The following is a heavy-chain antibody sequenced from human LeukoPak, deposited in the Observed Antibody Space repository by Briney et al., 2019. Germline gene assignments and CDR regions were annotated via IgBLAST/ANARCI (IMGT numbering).Heavy chain of an antibody. J-gene: IGHJ6*03. D-gene: IGHD1-7*01. CDR3: AKRRGLELLYYYYMDV. Sequence: PGGSLRLSCAASGFTFTSYGMSWVRQAPGKGLEWVSVISGSGSSTYYAHSVKGRFTISRDNSKNTLYLQMNSLRAEDTAVYYCAKRRGLELLYYYYMDVWGKGTTVTVSS. CDR2: ISGSGSST. CDR1: GFTFTSYG. V-gene: IGHV3-23*01.